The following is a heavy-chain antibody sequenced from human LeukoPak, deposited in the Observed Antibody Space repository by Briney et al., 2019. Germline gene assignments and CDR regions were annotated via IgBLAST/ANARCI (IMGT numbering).Heavy chain of an antibody. CDR3: ARLGLVQLERLGRFDP. CDR2: IYHSGST. D-gene: IGHD1-1*01. CDR1: GYSISSGYY. V-gene: IGHV4-38-2*02. J-gene: IGHJ5*02. Sequence: SETLSLTCTVSGYSISSGYYWGWIRQPPGKGLEWIGSIYHSGSTYYNPSLKSRVTISVDTSKNQFSLKLSSVTAADTAVYYCARLGLVQLERLGRFDPWGQGTLVTVSS.